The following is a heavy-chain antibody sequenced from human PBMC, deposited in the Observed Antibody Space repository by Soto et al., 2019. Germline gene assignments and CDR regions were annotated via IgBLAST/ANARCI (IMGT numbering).Heavy chain of an antibody. CDR3: VRGGSNYAS. Sequence: EVQLVESGGGLVQPGGSLRLSCTASGFTFSDSWMTWVRQAPGKGLEWVARIKPDESEKKYADSVKSRFSISRDNAKNSMYLQMDSLSGEDTAVYYCVRGGSNYASWGQGTLVTVSS. CDR2: IKPDESEK. D-gene: IGHD4-4*01. CDR1: GFTFSDSW. V-gene: IGHV3-7*01. J-gene: IGHJ5*02.